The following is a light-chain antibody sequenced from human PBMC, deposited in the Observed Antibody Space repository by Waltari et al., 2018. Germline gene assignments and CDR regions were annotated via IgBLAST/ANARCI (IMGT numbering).Light chain of an antibody. CDR1: ENVNNY. J-gene: IGKJ4*02. CDR2: KAS. Sequence: DIQVTQSPSSLSASVGDRVTITCRTSENVNNYLNWYQQKPGTAPKVLIYKASTLQGGVPPRFSGSGSGTEYTLIINYLHSDDVATYYCQQGYGTPRTFGRGTNVEI. CDR3: QQGYGTPRT. V-gene: IGKV1-39*01.